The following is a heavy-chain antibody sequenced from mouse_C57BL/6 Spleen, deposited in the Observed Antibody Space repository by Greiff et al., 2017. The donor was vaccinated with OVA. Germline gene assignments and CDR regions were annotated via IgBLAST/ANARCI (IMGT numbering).Heavy chain of an antibody. J-gene: IGHJ3*01. CDR3: APHYYGSSYVFAY. D-gene: IGHD1-1*01. Sequence: VQLVESGPGLVQPSQSLSITCTVSGFSLTSYGVHWVRQPPGKGLEWLGVIWSGGSTDYNAAFISRLSISKDNSKSQVFFKMNSLQADDTAIYYCAPHYYGSSYVFAYWGQGTLVTVSA. CDR1: GFSLTSYG. CDR2: IWSGGST. V-gene: IGHV2-4*01.